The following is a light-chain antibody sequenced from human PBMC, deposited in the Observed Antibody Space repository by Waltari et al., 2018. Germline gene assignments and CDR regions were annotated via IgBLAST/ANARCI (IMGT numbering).Light chain of an antibody. V-gene: IGLV2-23*02. CDR3: CSYAGNYIWV. Sequence: QSALTQPAAVSGSPGQSVTISWTGASSDLGRYDLVSWYQQHPGNAPKLVISDVNKRPSGVSDRFSGSKSGDTASLTISGLHFEDEADYYCCSYAGNYIWVFGGGTRLTVL. CDR2: DVN. CDR1: SSDLGRYDL. J-gene: IGLJ3*02.